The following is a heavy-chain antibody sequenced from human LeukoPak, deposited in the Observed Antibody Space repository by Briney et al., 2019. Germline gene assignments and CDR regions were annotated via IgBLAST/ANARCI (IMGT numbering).Heavy chain of an antibody. J-gene: IGHJ4*02. CDR2: IYYSGST. D-gene: IGHD5-12*01. Sequence: SETLSLTCTVSGGSISSYYWSWIRQPPGKGLEWIGYIYYSGSTNYNPSLKSRVTISVDTSKNQFSLKLSSVTAADTAVYYCARGVGYSGYDSPDYFDYWGRGTLVTVSS. CDR1: GGSISSYY. V-gene: IGHV4-59*01. CDR3: ARGVGYSGYDSPDYFDY.